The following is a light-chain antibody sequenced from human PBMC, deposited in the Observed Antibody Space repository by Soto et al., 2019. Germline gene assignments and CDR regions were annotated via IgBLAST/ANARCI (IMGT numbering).Light chain of an antibody. CDR2: DTS. V-gene: IGKV3-20*01. CDR1: QSLSNSF. CDR3: QQYGTSEII. J-gene: IGKJ5*01. Sequence: IVLTQSPGTLSLSPGERATLSCRASQSLSNSFIAWYQQKPGQAPRLLIYDTSSRATGIPDRFSGSGSGTDFTLTISRLEPEDFSVFYCQQYGTSEIIFGQGTRREI.